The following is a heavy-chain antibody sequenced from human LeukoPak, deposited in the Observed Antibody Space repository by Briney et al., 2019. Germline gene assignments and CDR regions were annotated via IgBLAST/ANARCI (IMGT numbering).Heavy chain of an antibody. CDR3: TTIFWQPDYYYYYMDV. CDR1: GFTFSNAW. V-gene: IGHV3-15*01. Sequence: PGGSLRLSCAASGFTFSNAWMSWVRQAPGKGLEWVGRIKSKTDGGTTDYAAPVKGRFTISRDDSKNTLYLQMNSLKTEDTAVYYCTTIFWQPDYYYYYMDVWGKGTTVTVSS. D-gene: IGHD2/OR15-2a*01. J-gene: IGHJ6*03. CDR2: IKSKTDGGTT.